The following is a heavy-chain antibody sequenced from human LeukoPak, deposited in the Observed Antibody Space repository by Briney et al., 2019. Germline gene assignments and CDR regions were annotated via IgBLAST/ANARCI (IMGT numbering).Heavy chain of an antibody. CDR1: GFTFSSHD. CDR3: ARSKSYSSGWTDFDC. J-gene: IGHJ4*02. D-gene: IGHD6-19*01. CDR2: IGTAGNT. Sequence: LTGGSLRLSCAASGFTFSSHDMHWVRQPTGKGPEWVSVIGTAGNTYYTDSVKGRFTISRENAKNSLYLQMDNLRAEDTAVYYCARSKSYSSGWTDFDCWGQGTLATVSS. V-gene: IGHV3-13*01.